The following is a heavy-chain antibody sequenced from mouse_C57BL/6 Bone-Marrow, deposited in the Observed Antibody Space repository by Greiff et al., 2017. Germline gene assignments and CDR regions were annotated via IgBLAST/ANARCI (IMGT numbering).Heavy chain of an antibody. D-gene: IGHD2-3*01. CDR2: INYDGSST. CDR3: ARAGDGYYEGFAY. J-gene: IGHJ3*01. Sequence: DVKLVESEGGLVQPGSSMKLSCTASGFTFSDYYMAWVRQVPEKGLEWVANINYDGSSTYYLDSLKSRFIISRDNAKNILYLQMSSLKSEDTATYYCARAGDGYYEGFAYWGQGTLVTVSA. V-gene: IGHV5-16*01. CDR1: GFTFSDYY.